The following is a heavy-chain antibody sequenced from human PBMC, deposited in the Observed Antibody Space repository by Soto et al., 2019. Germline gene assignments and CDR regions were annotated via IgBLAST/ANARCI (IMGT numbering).Heavy chain of an antibody. V-gene: IGHV3-53*01. CDR2: IYSGGST. CDR1: GFTVSSNY. CDR3: ARARRSKNFDY. Sequence: GGSLRLSCAASGFTVSSNYMSWVRQAPGKGLEWVSVIYSGGSTYYADSVKGRFTISRDNSKNTLYIQMNSLRAEDTAVYYCARARRSKNFDYWGQGTLVTVSS. J-gene: IGHJ4*02.